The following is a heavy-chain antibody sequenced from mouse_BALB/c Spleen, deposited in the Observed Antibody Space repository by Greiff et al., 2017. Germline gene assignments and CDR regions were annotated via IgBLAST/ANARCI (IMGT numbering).Heavy chain of an antibody. D-gene: IGHD2-1*01. CDR1: GYSITSGYY. J-gene: IGHJ3*01. V-gene: IGHV3-6*02. Sequence: DVQLQESGPGLVKPSQSLSLTCSVTGYSITSGYYWNWIRQFPGNKLEWMGYISYDGSNNYNPSLKNRISITRDTSKNQFFLKLNSVTTEDTATYYCAREGDGNYDWFAYWGQGTLVTVSA. CDR2: ISYDGSN. CDR3: AREGDGNYDWFAY.